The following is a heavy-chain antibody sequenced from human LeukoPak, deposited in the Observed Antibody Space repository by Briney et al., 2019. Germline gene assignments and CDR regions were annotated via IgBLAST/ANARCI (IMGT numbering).Heavy chain of an antibody. CDR3: VRVTRGLLRLGELSGIFDQ. CDR2: INGNGDST. CDR1: GFTFDDYA. V-gene: IGHV3-20*01. D-gene: IGHD3-10*01. Sequence: GGSQRLSCAASGFTFDDYAMSWVRQAPGKGLEWVSGINGNGDSTHYAESVKGRFTISRDNAKNSLYLHMNSLRAEDTALYHCVRVTRGLLRLGELSGIFDQWGQGTLVTVSS. J-gene: IGHJ4*02.